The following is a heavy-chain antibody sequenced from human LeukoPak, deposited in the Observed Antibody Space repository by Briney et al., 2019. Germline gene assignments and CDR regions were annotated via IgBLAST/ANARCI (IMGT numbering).Heavy chain of an antibody. D-gene: IGHD5-18*01. CDR2: IYYSGST. J-gene: IGHJ4*02. CDR3: ARGAAGYSYG. Sequence: SETLSLTCTVSGVSISSYYWSWIRQPPGKGLEWIGHIYYSGSTNYNPSLKSRVTISIDTSKNQFSLRLSSVTAADTAVYYCARGAAGYSYGWGQGTLATVSS. CDR1: GVSISSYY. V-gene: IGHV4-59*01.